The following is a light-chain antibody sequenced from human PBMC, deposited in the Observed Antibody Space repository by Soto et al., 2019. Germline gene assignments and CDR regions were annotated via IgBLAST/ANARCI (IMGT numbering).Light chain of an antibody. V-gene: IGLV1-40*01. CDR2: GNN. CDR1: SSNIGAGYD. J-gene: IGLJ3*02. CDR3: QAHDSSLSGWV. Sequence: QSVLTQPPSVSGAPGQWVTISCTGSSSNIGAGYDVHWYQQLPGTAPKLLIYGNNNRPSGVPDRFSGSKSGTSASLAITGLQAEDEADYYCQAHDSSLSGWVFGGGTKLTVL.